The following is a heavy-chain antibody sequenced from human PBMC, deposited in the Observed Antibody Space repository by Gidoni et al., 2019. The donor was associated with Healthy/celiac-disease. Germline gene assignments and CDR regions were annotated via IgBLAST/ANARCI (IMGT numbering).Heavy chain of an antibody. CDR2: ISSSSSYI. CDR3: ATTRGENDFWSGYYFAP. Sequence: EVQLVESGGGLVKPGGSLRLSCAASGFTFSSYSMNWVRQAPGKGLEWVSSISSSSSYIYYADSVKGRFTISRDNAKNSLYLQMNSLRAEDTAVYYCATTRGENDFWSGYYFAPWGQGTLVTVSS. CDR1: GFTFSSYS. V-gene: IGHV3-21*01. D-gene: IGHD3-3*01. J-gene: IGHJ5*02.